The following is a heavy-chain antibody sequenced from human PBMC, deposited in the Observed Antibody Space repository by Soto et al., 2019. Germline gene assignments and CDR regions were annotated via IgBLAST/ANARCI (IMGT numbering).Heavy chain of an antibody. Sequence: QVQLVQSGAEVKKPGASVNVSCKASGYTFTSYAMHWVRQAPGQRLEWMGWINAGNGNTKYSQKFQGRVTITRDTSASTAYMELSSLRSEDTAVYYCARSFNDYGEQGPLGYWGQGTLVTVSS. CDR3: ARSFNDYGEQGPLGY. CDR1: GYTFTSYA. V-gene: IGHV1-3*01. CDR2: INAGNGNT. J-gene: IGHJ4*02. D-gene: IGHD4-17*01.